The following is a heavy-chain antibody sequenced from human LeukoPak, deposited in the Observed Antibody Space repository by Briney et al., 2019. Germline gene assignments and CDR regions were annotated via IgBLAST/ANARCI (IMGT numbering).Heavy chain of an antibody. J-gene: IGHJ3*02. CDR3: ARADYRVGATYPDDAFDI. CDR1: GGSFSGYY. D-gene: IGHD1-26*01. CDR2: INHSGST. V-gene: IGHV4-34*01. Sequence: PSETLSLTCAVHGGSFSGYYWSWIRQPPGKGLEWIGEINHSGSTNYNPSLKSRVTISVDTSKNQFSLKLSSVTAADTAVYYCARADYRVGATYPDDAFDIWGQGTMVTVSS.